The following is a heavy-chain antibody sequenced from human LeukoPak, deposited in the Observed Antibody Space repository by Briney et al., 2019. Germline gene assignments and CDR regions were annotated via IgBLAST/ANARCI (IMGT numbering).Heavy chain of an antibody. CDR1: GFTVSSNS. V-gene: IGHV3-11*01. CDR3: ATESPHTGFDP. Sequence: GGSLRLSCTVSGFTVSSNSMSWVRQAPGKGLEWVSYISTSGSTIYYADSVKGRFTISRDNAKNSLYLQMNSLRAEDTAVYYCATESPHTGFDPWGQGTLVTVSS. D-gene: IGHD4-17*01. J-gene: IGHJ5*02. CDR2: ISTSGSTI.